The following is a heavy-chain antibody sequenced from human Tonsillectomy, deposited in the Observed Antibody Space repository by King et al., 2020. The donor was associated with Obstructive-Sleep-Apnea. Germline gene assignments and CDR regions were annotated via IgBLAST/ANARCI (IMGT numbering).Heavy chain of an antibody. V-gene: IGHV4-61*01. CDR3: AGCSGGTCPQVDY. D-gene: IGHD2-15*01. J-gene: IGHJ4*02. CDR2: IYYSGNT. CDR1: GGSVSSGSYY. Sequence: VQLQESGPGLVKPSETLSLTCTVSGGSVSSGSYYWSWIRQPPGKGLEWIGYIYYSGNTNYNPSLKSRVTISIDTSKNQFSLKLSSVTAADTAVYYCAGCSGGTCPQVDYWGQGALVPVSS.